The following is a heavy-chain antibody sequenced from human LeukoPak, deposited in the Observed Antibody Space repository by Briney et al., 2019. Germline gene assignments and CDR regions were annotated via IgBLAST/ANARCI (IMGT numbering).Heavy chain of an antibody. J-gene: IGHJ4*02. V-gene: IGHV1-8*01. CDR2: MNPNSGNT. CDR3: ARVGYSYGHDNGYYFDY. Sequence: ASVKVSCKASGYTFTSYDINWLRQATEQGLEWMGWMNPNSGNTGYAQKFQGRVTMIRNTSISTAYMELSSLRSEDTAVYYCARVGYSYGHDNGYYFDYWGQGTLVTVSS. CDR1: GYTFTSYD. D-gene: IGHD5-18*01.